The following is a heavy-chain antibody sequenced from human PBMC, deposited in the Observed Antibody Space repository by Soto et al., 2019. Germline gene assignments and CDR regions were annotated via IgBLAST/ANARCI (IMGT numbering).Heavy chain of an antibody. CDR2: IWYDGSNK. Sequence: GGSLRLSCAASGFTFSSYGMHWVRQAPGKGLEWVAVIWYDGSNKYYADSVKGRFTISRDNSKNTLYLQMNSLRAEDTAVYYCARGEGPCSSSCHNWFDPWGQGTLVTVSS. J-gene: IGHJ5*02. D-gene: IGHD6-13*01. CDR1: GFTFSSYG. CDR3: ARGEGPCSSSCHNWFDP. V-gene: IGHV3-33*01.